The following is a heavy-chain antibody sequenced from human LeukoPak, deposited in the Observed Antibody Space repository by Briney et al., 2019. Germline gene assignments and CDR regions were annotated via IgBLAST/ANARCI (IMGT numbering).Heavy chain of an antibody. CDR3: VKDRTGTYTLDY. CDR1: GFSFSNCS. D-gene: IGHD3-10*01. J-gene: IGHJ4*02. Sequence: GGSLRLSCAASGFSFSNCSMNWVRQAPGKGLEWVSSISSSSTYIYYADSLEGRFTISRDNVRNSLYLQMNSLRAEDTAVYYCVKDRTGTYTLDYWGQGTLVTVSS. CDR2: ISSSSTYI. V-gene: IGHV3-21*01.